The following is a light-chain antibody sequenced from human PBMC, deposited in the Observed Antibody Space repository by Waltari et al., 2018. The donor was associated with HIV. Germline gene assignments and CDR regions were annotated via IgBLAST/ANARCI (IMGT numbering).Light chain of an antibody. CDR3: QQYDNFPL. V-gene: IGKV1-33*01. J-gene: IGKJ4*01. CDR2: GAS. CDR1: QDISNY. Sequence: QSPTSLSASVGDRVTITCQASQDISNYLSWYQQKPGKAPKLLIYGASNLETGVPSRFSGSGSGANFTFTISSLLPEDIATYYCQQYDNFPLFGGGTKVEIK.